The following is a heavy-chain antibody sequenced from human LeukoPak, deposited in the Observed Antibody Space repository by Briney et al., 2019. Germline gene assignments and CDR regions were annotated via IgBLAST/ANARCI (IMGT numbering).Heavy chain of an antibody. D-gene: IGHD1-26*01. Sequence: SETLSLTCAVYGGSFSGYYWSWIRQPPGKGLEWIGEINHSESTNYNPSLKSRVTISVDMSKNQFSLKLSSVTAADTAVYYCASRVGATYNWFDPWGLGTRVTVSS. CDR2: INHSEST. CDR1: GGSFSGYY. J-gene: IGHJ5*02. CDR3: ASRVGATYNWFDP. V-gene: IGHV4-34*01.